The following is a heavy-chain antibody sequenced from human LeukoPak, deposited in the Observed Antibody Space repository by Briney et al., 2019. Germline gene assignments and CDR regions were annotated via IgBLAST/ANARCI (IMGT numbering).Heavy chain of an antibody. J-gene: IGHJ4*02. Sequence: ASVKVSCKVSGYTLTELSMHWVRQAPGKGLEWMGGFDPEDGETIYAQKFQGRVTMTEHTSTDTAYMELSSLRSEDTAVYYCATTYGVLYSFDYWGQGTLVTVSS. V-gene: IGHV1-24*01. CDR1: GYTLTELS. CDR2: FDPEDGET. D-gene: IGHD4-17*01. CDR3: ATTYGVLYSFDY.